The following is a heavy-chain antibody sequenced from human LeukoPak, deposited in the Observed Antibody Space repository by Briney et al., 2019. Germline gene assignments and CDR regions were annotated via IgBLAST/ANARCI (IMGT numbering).Heavy chain of an antibody. V-gene: IGHV3-30*04. CDR3: LTPTVTTGY. Sequence: PGRSLRLSCAASGFTFSSYAMHWVRQAPGKGLEWVAVISYDGSNKYYADSVKGRFTISRDNSKNTLYLQMNSLRAEDTAVYYCLTPTVTTGYWGQGTLVTVSS. CDR2: ISYDGSNK. CDR1: GFTFSSYA. J-gene: IGHJ4*02. D-gene: IGHD4-17*01.